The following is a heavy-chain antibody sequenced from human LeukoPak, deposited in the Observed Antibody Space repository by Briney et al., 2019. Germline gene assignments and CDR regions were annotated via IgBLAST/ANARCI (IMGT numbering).Heavy chain of an antibody. CDR1: GFTFSSYE. CDR3: ARESIAVAGAPFDY. J-gene: IGHJ4*02. D-gene: IGHD6-19*01. V-gene: IGHV3-48*03. Sequence: GGSLRLSCAASGFTFSSYEMNWVRQAPGKGLEWVSYISSGSTIYDADSVKGRFTISRDNAKNSLYLQMNSLRAEDTAVYYCARESIAVAGAPFDYWGQGTLVTVSS. CDR2: ISSGSTI.